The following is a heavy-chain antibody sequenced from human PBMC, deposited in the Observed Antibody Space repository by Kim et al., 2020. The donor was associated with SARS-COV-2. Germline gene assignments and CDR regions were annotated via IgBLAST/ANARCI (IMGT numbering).Heavy chain of an antibody. CDR1: GFTIGTDW. Sequence: GGSLRLSCTASGFTIGTDWMTWVRQAPGKGPEWVATINGDGDDANYVDSVKGRFTISRDNTKDSLYLQMNSLRAEDTAVYYCARAPSAESPWGQGILVTVSS. CDR3: ARAPSAESP. CDR2: INGDGDDA. V-gene: IGHV3-7*03. J-gene: IGHJ5*02.